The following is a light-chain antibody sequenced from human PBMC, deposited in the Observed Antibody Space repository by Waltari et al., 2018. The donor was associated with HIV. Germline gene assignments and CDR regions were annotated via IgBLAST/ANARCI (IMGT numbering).Light chain of an antibody. CDR3: QQSYTTPRT. CDR1: QDNGSY. J-gene: IGKJ1*01. CDR2: VAS. V-gene: IGKV1-39*01. Sequence: DIQMTQSPSSLSASVGDRITISCRASQDNGSYLNWYRHRPGTAPQLLIYVASNLQTGVPSRFRASGSGTEFSLSIDGLQRDDFATYFCQQSYTTPRTFGLGTEVE.